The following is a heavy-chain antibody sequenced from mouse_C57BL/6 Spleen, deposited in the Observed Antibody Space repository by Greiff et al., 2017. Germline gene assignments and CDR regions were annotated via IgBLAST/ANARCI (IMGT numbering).Heavy chain of an antibody. Sequence: EVKVVESGGGLVKPGGSLKLSCAASGFTFSSYAMSWVRQTPEKRLEWVATISDGGSYTYYPDNVKGRFTISRDNAKNNLYPQMSHLKSEDTAMYYCARGNYYGSSYWYFDVWGTGTTVTVSS. J-gene: IGHJ1*03. D-gene: IGHD1-1*01. CDR3: ARGNYYGSSYWYFDV. CDR2: ISDGGSYT. CDR1: GFTFSSYA. V-gene: IGHV5-4*03.